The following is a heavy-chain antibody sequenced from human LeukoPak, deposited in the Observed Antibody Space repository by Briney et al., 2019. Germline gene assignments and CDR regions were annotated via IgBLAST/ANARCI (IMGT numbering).Heavy chain of an antibody. CDR1: EFTFSNYD. CDR2: ISYDGSNK. D-gene: IGHD1-1*01. V-gene: IGHV3-30*03. J-gene: IGHJ4*02. CDR3: AREELENFDY. Sequence: GGSLRLSCAASEFTFSNYDMHWVRQAPGKGLEWVAVISYDGSNKYYVDSVKGRFTISRDNSKNSLYLQMNSLRAEDTAVYYCAREELENFDYWGQGTLVTVSS.